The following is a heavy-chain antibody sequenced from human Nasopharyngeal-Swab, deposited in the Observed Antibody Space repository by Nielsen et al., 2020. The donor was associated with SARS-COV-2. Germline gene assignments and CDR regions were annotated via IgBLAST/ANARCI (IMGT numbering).Heavy chain of an antibody. J-gene: IGHJ4*02. CDR2: ISSSSSYI. D-gene: IGHD3-10*01. Sequence: VCQAPGKGLEWVSSISSSSSYIYYADSVKGRLTISRDNAKNSLYLQMNSLRAEDTAVYYCARAGITMVRAFDYWGQGTLVTVSS. CDR3: ARAGITMVRAFDY. V-gene: IGHV3-21*01.